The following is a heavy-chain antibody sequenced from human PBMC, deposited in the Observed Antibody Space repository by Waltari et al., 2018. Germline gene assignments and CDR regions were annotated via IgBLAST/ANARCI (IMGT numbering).Heavy chain of an antibody. J-gene: IGHJ4*02. V-gene: IGHV3-23*04. CDR2: ISGSGGST. CDR1: GSTFSSYA. CDR3: AKDVTPCFFDY. D-gene: IGHD4-4*01. Sequence: EVQLVESGGGLVQHGGSMRLSCAASGSTFSSYAMSWVRQAPGRGLEWVSAISGSGGSTYYADSVKCRFTISRDNSKNTLYLQMNSLRAEDTAVYYCAKDVTPCFFDYWGQGTLVTVSS.